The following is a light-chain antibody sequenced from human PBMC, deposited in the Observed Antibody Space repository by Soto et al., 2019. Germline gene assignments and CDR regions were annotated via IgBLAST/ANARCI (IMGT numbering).Light chain of an antibody. J-gene: IGKJ2*01. CDR2: AVS. Sequence: EIQMTQSPSSLSASVGERVTITCRASQSIDNYLNWYQQKPGKAPKLLIYAVSNLQSGVPSRFSGSGSGTDFSLTVSSLQPEDSATYYCQQTYSTPLYTFGQGTKLEIK. CDR3: QQTYSTPLYT. V-gene: IGKV1-39*01. CDR1: QSIDNY.